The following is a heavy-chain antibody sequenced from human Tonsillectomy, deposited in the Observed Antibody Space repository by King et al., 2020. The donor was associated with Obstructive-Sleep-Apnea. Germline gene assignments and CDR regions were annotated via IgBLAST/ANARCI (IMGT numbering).Heavy chain of an antibody. CDR3: ARAPGVATAGTYYYYGMDV. CDR1: GGSISSSSYY. Sequence: LQLQESGPGLVKPSETLSLTCTVSGGSISSSSYYWDWIRQPPGKGLEWLGSICYSGSTYYNPSLKSRVTISLDTSKNPFFLKLGPVTAADTAVYYCARAPGVATAGTYYYYGMDVWGQGTTVTVSS. D-gene: IGHD6-13*01. CDR2: ICYSGST. J-gene: IGHJ6*02. V-gene: IGHV4-39*07.